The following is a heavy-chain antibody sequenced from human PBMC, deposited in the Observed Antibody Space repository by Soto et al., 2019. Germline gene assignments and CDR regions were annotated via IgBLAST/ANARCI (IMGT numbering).Heavy chain of an antibody. CDR2: ISSSSSII. CDR1: GFTFSTYN. V-gene: IGHV3-48*01. Sequence: GGSLRLSCAASGFTFSTYNMNWVRQAPEKGLEWVSYISSSSSIIYYADSVKGRFTISRDNAKNSLYLEMNSLRAEDTAVYYCASDLGGDSGGSCYSWYFDYWGQGTLVTDSS. D-gene: IGHD2-15*01. J-gene: IGHJ4*02. CDR3: ASDLGGDSGGSCYSWYFDY.